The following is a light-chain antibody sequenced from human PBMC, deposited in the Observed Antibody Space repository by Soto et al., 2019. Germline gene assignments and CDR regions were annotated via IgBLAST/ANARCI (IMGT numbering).Light chain of an antibody. V-gene: IGLV2-8*01. CDR2: EVT. CDR1: SSDVGGYDY. CDR3: SSYTGGNPSYV. Sequence: QPPSASGSPGQSVTISCTGTSSDVGGYDYVSWYQQHPGKAPKLMIYEVTIRPSGVSDRFSGSKSGNTASLTVSGLQAEDEADYYCSSYTGGNPSYVFGTGTKVTVL. J-gene: IGLJ1*01.